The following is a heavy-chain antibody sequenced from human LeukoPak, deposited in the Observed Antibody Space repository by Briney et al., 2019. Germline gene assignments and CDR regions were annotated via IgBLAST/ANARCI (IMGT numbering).Heavy chain of an antibody. J-gene: IGHJ5*02. V-gene: IGHV4-61*02. CDR3: ASHRGGFWFDP. CDR1: GGSIGSGSYY. CDR2: IYTSGST. Sequence: PSETLSLTCTVSGGSIGSGSYYWSWIRQPAGKGLEWIGRIYTSGSTNYNPSLKSRVTISVDTSKNQFSLKLSSVTAADTAVYYCASHRGGFWFDPWGQGTLVTVSS. D-gene: IGHD3-10*01.